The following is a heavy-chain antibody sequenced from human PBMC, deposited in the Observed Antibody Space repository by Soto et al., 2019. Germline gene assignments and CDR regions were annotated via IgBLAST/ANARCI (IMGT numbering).Heavy chain of an antibody. CDR3: ARIRKNWFDP. J-gene: IGHJ5*02. CDR1: GGSISSYY. Sequence: SETLSLTCTVSGGSISSYYWSWIRQPPGKGLEWIGYIFYSGSTNYNPSLKSRVTISVDTSKNHFSLKLSSVTAADTAVYYCARIRKNWFDPWGQGTLVTVSS. V-gene: IGHV4-59*01. CDR2: IFYSGST.